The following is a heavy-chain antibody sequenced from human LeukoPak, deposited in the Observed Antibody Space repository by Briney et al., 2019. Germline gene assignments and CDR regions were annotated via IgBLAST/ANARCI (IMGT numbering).Heavy chain of an antibody. CDR3: LRDLNWSLDQ. Sequence: GRSLRLSYAASGFTFSSYGMHWVRQAPGKGLEWVAVIWYDGSNKYYADSVKGRFTISRDNSKNTLYLQMNSLRAEDTAVYYCLRDLNWSLDQWGQGTLVTVSS. CDR2: IWYDGSNK. V-gene: IGHV3-33*01. J-gene: IGHJ4*02. D-gene: IGHD1-20*01. CDR1: GFTFSSYG.